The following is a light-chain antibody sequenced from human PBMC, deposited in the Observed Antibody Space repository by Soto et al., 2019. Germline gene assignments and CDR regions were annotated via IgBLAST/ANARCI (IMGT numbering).Light chain of an antibody. Sequence: EIVMTQSPATLSVSPGEGATLSCRASQSISSNLAWYQQKPGQAPRLLLYGASTRATGIPARFSGSGSGTEFTLTISSLQSEDFAVYYCQHYSYSRYFSFGPGTKVEVK. V-gene: IGKV3-15*01. J-gene: IGKJ3*01. CDR3: QHYSYSRYFS. CDR2: GAS. CDR1: QSISSN.